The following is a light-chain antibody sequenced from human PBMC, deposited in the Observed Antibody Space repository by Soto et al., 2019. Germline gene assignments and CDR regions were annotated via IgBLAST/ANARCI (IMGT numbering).Light chain of an antibody. J-gene: IGKJ2*01. CDR3: QQSYSTPYT. V-gene: IGKV1-39*01. CDR2: AAS. Sequence: DIQMTQSPSSLSASVGDRVTITCRASQSISSYLNWYQQKPGKAPKLPIYAASSLQSGVPSRFSCSGSGTDFTLTISSLQPEDFATYYCQQSYSTPYTFGQGTKVDIK. CDR1: QSISSY.